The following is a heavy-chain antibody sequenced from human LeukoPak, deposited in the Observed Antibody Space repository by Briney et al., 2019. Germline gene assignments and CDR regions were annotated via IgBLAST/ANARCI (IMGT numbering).Heavy chain of an antibody. CDR3: ATNKDWAEAD. J-gene: IGHJ4*02. V-gene: IGHV4-59*03. CDR2: IYYRGDI. Sequence: IPSETLSLTCSVSDGSIRTYYWSWIRQSPGQGLEWIGSIYYRGDINYNPSLKSRVIISIDTSKNQFSLKVTSLTAADTAVYYCATNKDWAEADWGQGTLVIVSS. D-gene: IGHD3/OR15-3a*01. CDR1: DGSIRTYY.